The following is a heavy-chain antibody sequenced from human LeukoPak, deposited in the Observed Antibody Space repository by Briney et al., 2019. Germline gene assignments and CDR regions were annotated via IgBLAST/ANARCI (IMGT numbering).Heavy chain of an antibody. CDR3: ARDIGSRI. CDR1: GGSFSGYY. Sequence: SETLSLTCAVYGGSFSGYYWSWIRQPPGKGLEWIGEINHSGSTNYNPSLKSRVTISVDTSKNQFSLSLNSVTAADTAVFYCARDIGSRIWGKGTTVIVSS. V-gene: IGHV4-34*01. J-gene: IGHJ6*04. CDR2: INHSGST. D-gene: IGHD1-26*01.